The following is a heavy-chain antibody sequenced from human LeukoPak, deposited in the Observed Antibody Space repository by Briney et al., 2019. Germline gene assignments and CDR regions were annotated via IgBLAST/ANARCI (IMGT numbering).Heavy chain of an antibody. V-gene: IGHV4-4*02. CDR3: SRENGAFSPFGY. Sequence: NPSETLSLTCAVSGGSISNTNWWSGVRQPPGQGLEWIGEISLTGLTHYNPSLESRVTVSLDKSKNQLSLNLTSVTAADTAVYYSSRENGAFSPFGYWGQGTLVTV. D-gene: IGHD2-8*01. J-gene: IGHJ4*02. CDR1: GGSISNTNW. CDR2: ISLTGLT.